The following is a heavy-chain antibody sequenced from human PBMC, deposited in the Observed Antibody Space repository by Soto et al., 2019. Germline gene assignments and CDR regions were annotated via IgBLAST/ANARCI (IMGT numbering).Heavy chain of an antibody. CDR3: ATVTVGAPRFNY. J-gene: IGHJ4*02. CDR2: FDPEDGKT. V-gene: IGHV1-24*01. D-gene: IGHD1-26*01. Sequence: QVQLVQSGAEVKKPGASVKVSCKVSGYTLTELSMHWVRQAPGKGLEWMGGFDPEDGKTIYAQKFQGRVTMTEDTSTDTGDMELSTLRSEDTAVYCCATVTVGAPRFNYWGQGTLVTVSS. CDR1: GYTLTELS.